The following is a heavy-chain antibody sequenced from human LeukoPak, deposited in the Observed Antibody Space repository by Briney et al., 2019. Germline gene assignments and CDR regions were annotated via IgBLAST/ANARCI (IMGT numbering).Heavy chain of an antibody. CDR1: GFTFSTYA. V-gene: IGHV3-23*01. Sequence: GGSLRLSCAASGFTFSTYAMSWVRQAPGKGLEWVSLIGGSDGRTRYADSVNGRFTISRDNSKNTLYLEMNSLRAEDTAVYYCAKDSSSYDWGYMDVWGKGTTVTISS. CDR2: IGGSDGRT. CDR3: AKDSSSYDWGYMDV. J-gene: IGHJ6*03. D-gene: IGHD3-22*01.